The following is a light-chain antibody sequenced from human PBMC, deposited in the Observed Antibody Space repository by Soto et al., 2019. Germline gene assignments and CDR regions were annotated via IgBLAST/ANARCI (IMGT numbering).Light chain of an antibody. CDR3: KQYNNWPPGT. V-gene: IGKV3-15*01. CDR1: QSVSSN. Sequence: ELGITQSPSTMCVSPWERATLSCWASQSVSSNLAWYQQTPGQAPRLLIYGASTRATGIPARFSGSGSGTEFTLTISSLHSEDFAVYYCKQYNNWPPGTFGQGTKVDIK. CDR2: GAS. J-gene: IGKJ1*01.